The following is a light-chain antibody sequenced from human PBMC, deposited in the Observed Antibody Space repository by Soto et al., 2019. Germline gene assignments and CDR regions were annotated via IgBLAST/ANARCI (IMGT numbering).Light chain of an antibody. CDR2: DAS. Sequence: EIVLTQSPATLSLSPGERATLSCRASQSVSSYLAWYQQKPGQAPRLLIYDASNRATGIPARFSGSGSGTDFTLSISSLEREDFAVYYCQQRSNLPLTFGGGTKVEIK. CDR3: QQRSNLPLT. CDR1: QSVSSY. V-gene: IGKV3-11*01. J-gene: IGKJ4*01.